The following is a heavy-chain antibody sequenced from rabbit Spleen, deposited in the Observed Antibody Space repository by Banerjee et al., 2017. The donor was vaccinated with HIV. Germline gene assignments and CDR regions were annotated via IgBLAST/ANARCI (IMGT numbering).Heavy chain of an antibody. Sequence: QSLEESGGGLVKPGGSLKLSCTASGFSFSNKAVMCWVRQAPGKGLEWIACINTATDKGVYATWAKGRFTISRTSSTTVTLQMTSLTAADTATYFCARDLTSVIGWNFNLWGQGTLVTVS. CDR2: INTATDKG. CDR3: ARDLTSVIGWNFNL. CDR1: GFSFSNKAV. D-gene: IGHD1-1*01. V-gene: IGHV1S40*01. J-gene: IGHJ4*01.